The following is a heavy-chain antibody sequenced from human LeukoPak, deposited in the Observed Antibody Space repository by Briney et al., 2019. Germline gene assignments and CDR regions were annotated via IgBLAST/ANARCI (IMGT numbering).Heavy chain of an antibody. V-gene: IGHV3-9*01. J-gene: IGHJ4*02. CDR1: GFTFSSYG. D-gene: IGHD2-15*01. Sequence: GGSLRLSCAASGFTFSSYGMHWVRQAPGKGLEWVSGISWNSGSIGYADSVKGRFTISRDNAKNSLYLQMNSLRAEDTALYYCAKAPSPLCSGGSCYLTNWGQGTLVTVSS. CDR2: ISWNSGSI. CDR3: AKAPSPLCSGGSCYLTN.